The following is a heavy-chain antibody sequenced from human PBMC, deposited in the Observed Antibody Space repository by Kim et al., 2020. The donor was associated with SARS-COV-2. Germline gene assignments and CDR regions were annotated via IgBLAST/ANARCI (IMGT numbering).Heavy chain of an antibody. CDR1: GFTFSSCA. CDR3: ARDEWSRLRGLTYSYYGMDV. Sequence: GGSLRLSCAASGFTFSSCAIHWVRQAPGKGLEWVAVISYDGSNKNYADSVKGRFTISRDNSKNTLYLQMNSLRAEDTALYYCARDEWSRLRGLTYSYYGMDVWGHGTTVTVSS. CDR2: ISYDGSNK. J-gene: IGHJ6*02. V-gene: IGHV3-30-3*01. D-gene: IGHD3-10*01.